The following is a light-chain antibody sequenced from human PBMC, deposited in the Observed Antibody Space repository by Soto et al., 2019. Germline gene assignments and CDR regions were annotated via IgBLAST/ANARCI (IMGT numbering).Light chain of an antibody. J-gene: IGLJ1*01. CDR2: GVT. CDR3: FSHRGGDSHV. Sequence: QSALTQPASVSGSRGQSITISCTGTSSDVGGYNYVSWYQQYPGKAPKLMIYGVTNRPSGVSNRFSGSKTGNTASLTISGLQAEDEAYYYCFSHRGGDSHVFGTGTKLTVL. V-gene: IGLV2-14*01. CDR1: SSDVGGYNY.